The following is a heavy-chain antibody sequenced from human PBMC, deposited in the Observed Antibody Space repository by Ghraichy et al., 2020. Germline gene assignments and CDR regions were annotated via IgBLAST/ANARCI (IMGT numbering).Heavy chain of an antibody. V-gene: IGHV3-7*03. Sequence: GGSLRLSCAASGFTFSSYWMSWVRQAPGKGLEWVANIKQDGSEKYYVDSVKGRFTISRDNAKNSLYLQMNSLRAEDTAVYYCARASSSWYGGVYYFDYLGQGTLVTVSS. CDR3: ARASSSWYGGVYYFDY. D-gene: IGHD6-13*01. J-gene: IGHJ4*02. CDR2: IKQDGSEK. CDR1: GFTFSSYW.